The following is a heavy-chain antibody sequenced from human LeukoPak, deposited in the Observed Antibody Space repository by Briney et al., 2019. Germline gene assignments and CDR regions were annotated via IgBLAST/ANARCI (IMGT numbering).Heavy chain of an antibody. V-gene: IGHV1-69*05. J-gene: IGHJ6*03. CDR2: IIPIFGTA. CDR1: GYTFTGYY. CDR3: ARVGGIETAGTPYYYYYMDV. Sequence: GASVKVSCKASGYTFTGYYMHWVRQAPGQGLEWMGGIIPIFGTANYAQKFQGRVTITTDESTSTAYMELSSLRSEDTAVYYCARVGGIETAGTPYYYYYMDVWGKGTTVTVSS. D-gene: IGHD6-13*01.